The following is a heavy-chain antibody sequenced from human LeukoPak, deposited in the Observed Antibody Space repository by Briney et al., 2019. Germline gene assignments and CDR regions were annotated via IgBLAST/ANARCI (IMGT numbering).Heavy chain of an antibody. J-gene: IGHJ5*02. CDR1: GFSFSSYS. D-gene: IGHD4-17*01. V-gene: IGHV3-48*02. CDR2: ISTSSSRI. CDR3: ARGETSVTSYLQP. Sequence: GGSLRLSCAASGFSFSSYSMNWVRQAPGKGLEWVSFISTSSSRIYYADSVKGRFTISRDNAKNSLYLQMDSLRDEDTAVYYCARGETSVTSYLQPWGQGTLVTVS.